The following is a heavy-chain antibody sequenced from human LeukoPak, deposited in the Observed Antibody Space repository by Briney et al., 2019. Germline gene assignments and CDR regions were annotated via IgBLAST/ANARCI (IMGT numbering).Heavy chain of an antibody. CDR3: AKVFPTYCSSTSCYANY. Sequence: PGGSLRLSCAASGFTFSSYAMSWVRQAPGQGLEWVSAISGSGGSTYYADSVKGRFTISRDNSKNTLYLQMNSLRAEDTAVYYCAKVFPTYCSSTSCYANYWGQGTLVTVSS. CDR2: ISGSGGST. V-gene: IGHV3-23*01. CDR1: GFTFSSYA. D-gene: IGHD2-2*01. J-gene: IGHJ4*02.